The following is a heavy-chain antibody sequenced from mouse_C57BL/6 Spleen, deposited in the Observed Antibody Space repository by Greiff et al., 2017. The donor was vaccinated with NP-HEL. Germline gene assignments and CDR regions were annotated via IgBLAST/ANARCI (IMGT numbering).Heavy chain of an antibody. CDR2: INYDGSST. CDR1: GFTFSDYY. CDR3: ARAYYSNYDYFDY. J-gene: IGHJ2*01. D-gene: IGHD2-5*01. V-gene: IGHV5-16*01. Sequence: EVKLMESEGGLVQPGSSMKLSCTASGFTFSDYYMAWVRQVPEKGLEWVANINYDGSSTYYLDSLKSRFIISRDNAKNILYLQRSSLKSEDTATYYCARAYYSNYDYFDYWGQGTTLTVSS.